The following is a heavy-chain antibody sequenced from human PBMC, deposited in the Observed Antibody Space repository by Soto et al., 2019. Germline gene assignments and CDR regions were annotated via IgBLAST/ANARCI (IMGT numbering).Heavy chain of an antibody. J-gene: IGHJ6*03. CDR1: GFSFISYS. CDR3: VRDFGWYFRSGYMDV. V-gene: IGHV3-21*02. D-gene: IGHD3-3*01. Sequence: EVQLVESGGGLVKPGGSLRLSCAASGFSFISYSMNWVRQAPGKGLEWVSSINEDSSYIYYAHSLRGRFTISRDNAKDSLYLHMNSLRAEDTAVYYCVRDFGWYFRSGYMDVWGDGATVTVSS. CDR2: INEDSSYI.